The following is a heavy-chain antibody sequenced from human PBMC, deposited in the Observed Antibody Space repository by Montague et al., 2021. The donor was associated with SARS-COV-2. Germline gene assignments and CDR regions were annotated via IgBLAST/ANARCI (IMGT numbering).Heavy chain of an antibody. Sequence: SETLSLTCTVSGGSISSYYWSWIRQPPGKGLEWIGYIYYSGSTNYNPSLKSRVTISVDTSKNQFSLKLSSVTAADTAVYYCARVGAYGDYPTPPTFDYWGRGTLVTVSS. CDR3: ARVGAYGDYPTPPTFDY. V-gene: IGHV4-59*01. D-gene: IGHD4-17*01. CDR1: GGSISSYY. CDR2: IYYSGST. J-gene: IGHJ4*02.